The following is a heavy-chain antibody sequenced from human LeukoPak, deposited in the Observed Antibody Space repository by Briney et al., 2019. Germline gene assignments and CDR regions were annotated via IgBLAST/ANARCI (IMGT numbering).Heavy chain of an antibody. CDR1: GFTFSNYG. CDR3: AKDRETTASGTFDY. CDR2: ISDDGSKK. D-gene: IGHD6-13*01. J-gene: IGHJ4*02. V-gene: IGHV3-30*18. Sequence: GSLRLSCAASGFTFSNYGMHYVRQAPGKGLEWVAVISDDGSKKYYADSVNGRFTISRDTSNNTLYLHMNRLRPEDTAVYYCAKDRETTASGTFDYWGQGSLVTVSS.